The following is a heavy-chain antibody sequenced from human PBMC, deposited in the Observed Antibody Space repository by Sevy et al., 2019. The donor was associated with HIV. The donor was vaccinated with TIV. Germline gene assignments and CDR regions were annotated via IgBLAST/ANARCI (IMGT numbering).Heavy chain of an antibody. Sequence: GGSLRLSCAASGFTFSNAWMSWVRQAPGKGLEWVGRIKSKTDGGTTDYAAPVKGRFTISRDDSKNTLYLQMNSLKTEDTPVYYCTTDRFVVVPAANDYWGQGTLVTVSS. V-gene: IGHV3-15*01. D-gene: IGHD2-2*01. CDR2: IKSKTDGGTT. CDR3: TTDRFVVVPAANDY. CDR1: GFTFSNAW. J-gene: IGHJ4*02.